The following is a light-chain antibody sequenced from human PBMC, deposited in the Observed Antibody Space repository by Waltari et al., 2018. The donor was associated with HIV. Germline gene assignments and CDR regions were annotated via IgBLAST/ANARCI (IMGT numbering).Light chain of an antibody. CDR2: SNT. Sequence: SVLTQPPSASGTPGQRVTISCSTISSNIGANGVSWYQQLHGTAPKPLVDSNTHRPSGVPDRFSGSKSGTSASLAISGLQSDDEADYYCATWDDNLNGRVFGTGTKVTVL. CDR3: ATWDDNLNGRV. V-gene: IGLV1-44*01. J-gene: IGLJ1*01. CDR1: SSNIGANG.